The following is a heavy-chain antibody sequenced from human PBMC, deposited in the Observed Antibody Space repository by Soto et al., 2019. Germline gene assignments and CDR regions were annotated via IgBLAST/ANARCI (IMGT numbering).Heavy chain of an antibody. CDR3: ARDRGSLGMDV. D-gene: IGHD5-12*01. Sequence: TSETLSLTCTVSGGSISSGDYYWSWIRQPPGKGLGWIGYIYYSGSTYYNPSLKSRVTISVDTSKNQFSLKLSSVTAADTAVYYCARDRGSLGMDVWGQGTTVTVSS. CDR1: GGSISSGDYY. CDR2: IYYSGST. V-gene: IGHV4-30-4*01. J-gene: IGHJ6*02.